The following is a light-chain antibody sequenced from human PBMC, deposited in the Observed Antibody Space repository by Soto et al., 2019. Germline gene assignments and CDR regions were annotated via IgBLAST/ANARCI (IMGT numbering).Light chain of an antibody. CDR2: DAS. V-gene: IGKV3-11*01. Sequence: DIVLTQSPATLSLSPGERATLSCRASQSVGSYLAWYQQKPGQAPRLLIYDASNRATGIPARFSGSGSGTDFTLTIRSLEPGDFAVYYCQQRSDWPLTFGGGTKVEI. CDR1: QSVGSY. CDR3: QQRSDWPLT. J-gene: IGKJ4*01.